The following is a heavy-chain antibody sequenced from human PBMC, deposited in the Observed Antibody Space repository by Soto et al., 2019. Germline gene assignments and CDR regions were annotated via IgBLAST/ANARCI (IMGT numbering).Heavy chain of an antibody. J-gene: IGHJ4*02. CDR3: ATVPDY. V-gene: IGHV4-30-2*01. CDR1: GGSISSGGYS. CDR2: IYHSGST. Sequence: LQLQESGSGLVRPSQTVSLTCAVSGGSISSGGYSWRWIRQPPGKGLEWIGYIYHSGSTYYNPSLKSRVTISVDRSKNQFSLKLSSVTAADTAVYYCATVPDYWGQGTLVTVSS.